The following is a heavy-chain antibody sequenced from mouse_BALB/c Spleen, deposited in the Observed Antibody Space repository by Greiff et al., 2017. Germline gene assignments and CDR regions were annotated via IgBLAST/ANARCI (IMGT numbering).Heavy chain of an antibody. CDR2: ILPGSGST. CDR1: GYTFSSYW. V-gene: IGHV1-9*01. Sequence: QVQLQQSGAELMKPGASVKISCKATGYTFSSYWIEWVKQRPGHGLEWIGEILPGSGSTNYNEKFKGKATFTADTSSNTAYMQLSSLTSKDSAVYYCARLYGSHYYAMDYWGQGTSVTVSS. J-gene: IGHJ4*01. D-gene: IGHD1-1*01. CDR3: ARLYGSHYYAMDY.